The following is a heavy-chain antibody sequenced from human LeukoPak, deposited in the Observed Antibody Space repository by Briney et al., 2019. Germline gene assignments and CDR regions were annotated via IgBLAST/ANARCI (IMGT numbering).Heavy chain of an antibody. D-gene: IGHD3-3*01. CDR1: GGSISSYY. CDR2: IHYSGSS. Sequence: SETLSLTCTVSGGSISSYYWSWIRQPPGKGLEWIGYIHYSGSSNYNPSLKSRVTISVDTSKNQFSLKLRSVTAADTAVYYCARESAITIFGVVTHDAFDIWGLGTMVTVSS. J-gene: IGHJ3*02. CDR3: ARESAITIFGVVTHDAFDI. V-gene: IGHV4-59*01.